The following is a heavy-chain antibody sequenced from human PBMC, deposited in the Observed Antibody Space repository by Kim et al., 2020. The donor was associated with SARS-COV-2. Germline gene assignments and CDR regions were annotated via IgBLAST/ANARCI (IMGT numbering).Heavy chain of an antibody. CDR3: ARYCSSTSCRWFDP. D-gene: IGHD2-2*01. J-gene: IGHJ5*02. CDR2: IYYSGST. CDR1: GGSISSGGYY. Sequence: SETLSLTCTVSGGSISSGGYYWIWIRQYPGKGLVWSGYIYYSGSTYYNPSHRSRVSISVDTSKNQFSLKLNSVTAADTAVYYCARYCSSTSCRWFDPWGQGTLVTVSS. V-gene: IGHV4-31*03.